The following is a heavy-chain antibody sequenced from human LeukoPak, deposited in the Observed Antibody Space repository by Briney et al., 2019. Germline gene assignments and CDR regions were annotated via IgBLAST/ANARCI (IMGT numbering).Heavy chain of an antibody. J-gene: IGHJ4*02. D-gene: IGHD3-3*02. CDR2: MYYTGVS. Sequence: SETLSLTCTFSGGSISSYHWNWIRQTPGKGLERIGYMYYTGVSNYNPSLKSRVAIPVDSSKNQFSLKVTSVTAADTAIYYCTTIKRVDIFGYFDFWGQGALVTVSS. CDR1: GGSISSYH. CDR3: TTIKRVDIFGYFDF. V-gene: IGHV4-59*01.